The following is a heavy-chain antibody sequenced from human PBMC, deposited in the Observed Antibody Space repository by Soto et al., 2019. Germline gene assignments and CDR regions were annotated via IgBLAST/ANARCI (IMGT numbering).Heavy chain of an antibody. Sequence: QVQLVESGGGVVQPGRSLRLSCAASGFTFSSYGMHWVRQAPGKALEWVAVIWYDGSNKYYADSVKGRFTISRDNSKNTLYLQMNSLRAEDTAVYYCARANVDTAMAPLYWYFDLWGRGTLVTVSS. J-gene: IGHJ2*01. CDR2: IWYDGSNK. V-gene: IGHV3-33*01. D-gene: IGHD5-18*01. CDR1: GFTFSSYG. CDR3: ARANVDTAMAPLYWYFDL.